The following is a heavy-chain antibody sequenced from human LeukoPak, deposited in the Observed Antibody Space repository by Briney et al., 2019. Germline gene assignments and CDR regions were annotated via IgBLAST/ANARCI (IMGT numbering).Heavy chain of an antibody. V-gene: IGHV1-18*04. CDR1: GYTFTGYY. Sequence: ASVKVSCKASGYTFTGYYMHWVRQAPGQGLEWMGWISAYNGNTNYAQKLQGRVTMTTDTSTSTAYMELRSLRSDDTAVYYRARDCSSTSCYCDYWGQGTLVTVSS. CDR3: ARDCSSTSCYCDY. J-gene: IGHJ4*02. CDR2: ISAYNGNT. D-gene: IGHD2-2*01.